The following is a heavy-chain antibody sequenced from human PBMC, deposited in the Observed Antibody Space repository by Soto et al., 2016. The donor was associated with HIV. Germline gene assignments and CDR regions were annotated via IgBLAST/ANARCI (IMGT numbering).Heavy chain of an antibody. V-gene: IGHV3-23*04. CDR2: ISGSGAVT. CDR3: AKDLWERNDGFEM. D-gene: IGHD1-26*01. CDR1: GFNLRTYG. J-gene: IGHJ3*02. Sequence: EVQLVESGGGLVQPGGSLKLSCSASGFNLRTYGMSWVRQAPGKGLEWVSGISGSGAVTNYAESVRGRFTISRVSTKEMLYLQMNRLRVEDTAIYYCAKDLWERNDGFEMWGQGTLVTVSS.